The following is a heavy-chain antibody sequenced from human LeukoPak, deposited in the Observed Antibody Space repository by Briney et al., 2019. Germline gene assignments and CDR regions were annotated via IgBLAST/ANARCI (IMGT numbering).Heavy chain of an antibody. CDR3: ARAPMVRGVRLHNWYDP. CDR1: GYTFTSYG. Sequence: ASVKVSCKASGYTFTSYGISWVRQAPGQGLEWMGWISAYNGNTNYAQKLQGRVTMTTDTSTSTAYMELRSLRSDDTAVYYCARAPMVRGVRLHNWYDPWGQGTLVTVSS. J-gene: IGHJ5*02. D-gene: IGHD3-10*01. CDR2: ISAYNGNT. V-gene: IGHV1-18*01.